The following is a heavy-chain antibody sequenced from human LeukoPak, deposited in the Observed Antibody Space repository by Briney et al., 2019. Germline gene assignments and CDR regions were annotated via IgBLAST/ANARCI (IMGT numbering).Heavy chain of an antibody. V-gene: IGHV4-31*03. CDR1: GGSISSGGYY. J-gene: IGHJ4*02. D-gene: IGHD3-22*01. CDR2: IYYSGST. CDR3: ARGPSYEGRRDSSGYYTSYYFDY. Sequence: PSETLSLTCTVSGGSISSGGYYWSWIRQHPGKGLEWIGYIYYSGSTYYNPSLKSRVTISVDTSKNQFSLKLSSVTAADTAVYYCARGPSYEGRRDSSGYYTSYYFDYWGQGTLVTVSS.